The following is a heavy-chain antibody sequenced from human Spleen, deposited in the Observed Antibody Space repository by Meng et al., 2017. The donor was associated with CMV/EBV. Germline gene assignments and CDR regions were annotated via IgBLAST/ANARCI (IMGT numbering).Heavy chain of an antibody. CDR1: GYTFTDYY. CDR2: ISAYNGNT. CDR3: ATLSRLLRFLEWLPQKKGGYYGMDV. D-gene: IGHD3-3*01. V-gene: IGHV1-18*04. Sequence: ASVKVSCKASGYTFTDYYMHWVRQAPGQGLEWMGWISAYNGNTNYAQKLQGRVTMTTDTSTSTAYMELRSLRSDDTAVYYCATLSRLLRFLEWLPQKKGGYYGMDVWGQGTTVTVSS. J-gene: IGHJ6*02.